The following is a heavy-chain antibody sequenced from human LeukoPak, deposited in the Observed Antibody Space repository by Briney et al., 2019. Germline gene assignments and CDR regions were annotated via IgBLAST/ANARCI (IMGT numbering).Heavy chain of an antibody. D-gene: IGHD4-17*01. CDR1: GYTFTSYY. V-gene: IGHV1-46*01. J-gene: IGHJ4*02. Sequence: GASVKVSCKASGYTFTSYYMHWVRPAPGQGLEWMGISNPSGGSTTYAQKFQGRVTVTRDTSTSTVYMELSSLRSEDTAVYYCARYGDYTNFDYWGQGTLVTVSS. CDR2: SNPSGGST. CDR3: ARYGDYTNFDY.